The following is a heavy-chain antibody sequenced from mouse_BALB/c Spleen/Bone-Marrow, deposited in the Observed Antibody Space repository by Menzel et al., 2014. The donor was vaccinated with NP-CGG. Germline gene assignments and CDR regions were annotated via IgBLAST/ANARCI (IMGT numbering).Heavy chain of an antibody. V-gene: IGHV1-14*01. CDR3: ARLDHKYEGY. D-gene: IGHD5-1-1*01. J-gene: IGHJ2*01. CDR1: GYTFTSYV. Sequence: LVESGPELVKPGASVKMSCKASGYTFTSYVMHWVKQKPGQGLEWIGYINPYNDGTKYNEKFKGKATLTSDESSSTAYMVLSSLTSEDSAFYYCARLDHKYEGYWGQGTTLTVSS. CDR2: INPYNDGT.